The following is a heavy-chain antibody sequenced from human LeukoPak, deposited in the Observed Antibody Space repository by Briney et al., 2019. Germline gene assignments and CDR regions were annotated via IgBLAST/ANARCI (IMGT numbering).Heavy chain of an antibody. V-gene: IGHV3-53*01. CDR1: GFTVSSSF. Sequence: PGGSLRLSYAASGFTVSSSFIYWVRRAPGKGLEWVSFIHRDDKTCYADSVKGRFTMSRDSSKNTLYLQMNSLGADDTAVYYCAREVISTPSYFDYWGQGILVTVSS. CDR3: AREVISTPSYFDY. D-gene: IGHD2-2*01. CDR2: IHRDDKT. J-gene: IGHJ4*02.